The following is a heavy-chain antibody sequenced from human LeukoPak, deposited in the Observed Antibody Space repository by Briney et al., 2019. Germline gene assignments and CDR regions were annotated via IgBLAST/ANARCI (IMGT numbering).Heavy chain of an antibody. V-gene: IGHV4-39*01. D-gene: IGHD2-2*01. J-gene: IGHJ4*02. CDR3: ARHKGQHTVDY. Sequence: PSETLSLTCIVSGGSVSSSNYYWGWIRQPPGKGLEWIGSVYYSGSTYYNPSLESRVTISVDTSKNQFSLKLSSATAADTAVYYCARHKGQHTVDYWAREPWSPSPQ. CDR1: GGSVSSSNYY. CDR2: VYYSGST.